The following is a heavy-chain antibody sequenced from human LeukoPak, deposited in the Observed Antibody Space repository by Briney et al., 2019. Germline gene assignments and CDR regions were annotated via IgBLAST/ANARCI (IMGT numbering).Heavy chain of an antibody. CDR2: ISGSGGST. J-gene: IGHJ4*02. CDR1: GFTFSSYW. V-gene: IGHV3-23*01. CDR3: AKDLEMATISYFDY. Sequence: GGSLRLSCAASGFTFSSYWMHWVRQAPGKGLEWVSAISGSGGSTYYADSVKGRFTISRDNSKNTLYLQMNSLRAEDTAVYYCAKDLEMATISYFDYWGQGTLVTVSS. D-gene: IGHD5-24*01.